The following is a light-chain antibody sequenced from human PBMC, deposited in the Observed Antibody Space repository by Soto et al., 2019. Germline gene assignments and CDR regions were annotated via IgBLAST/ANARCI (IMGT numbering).Light chain of an antibody. CDR3: QHYHSPSIT. CDR1: ETIFKF. Sequence: DILLIQSPATLSASVGDRITITCRASETIFKFLAWYQQRSGSAPTLLIYAASDLERGVPSRFSGSGSGTEFTLTIDNLQPNDSAAYFCQHYHSPSITFGGGTKVDVK. J-gene: IGKJ4*01. V-gene: IGKV1-5*01. CDR2: AAS.